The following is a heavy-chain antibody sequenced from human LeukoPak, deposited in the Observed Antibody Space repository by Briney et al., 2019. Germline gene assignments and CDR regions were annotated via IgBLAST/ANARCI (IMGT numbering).Heavy chain of an antibody. CDR1: GFTFSRYW. CDR2: IKQDGSEK. J-gene: IGHJ4*02. CDR3: ARIAVTYTFDY. Sequence: GGSLRLSCAASGFTFSRYWMSWVRQAPGKGLEWVANIKQDGSEKDYVDSVKGRFTISRDNAKNSLYLQMNSLRAEDTAVYYCARIAVTYTFDYWGQGTLVTASS. V-gene: IGHV3-7*01. D-gene: IGHD4-17*01.